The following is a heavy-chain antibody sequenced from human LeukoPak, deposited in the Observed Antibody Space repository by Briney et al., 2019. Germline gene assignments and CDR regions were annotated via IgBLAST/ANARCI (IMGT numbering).Heavy chain of an antibody. J-gene: IGHJ4*02. CDR2: IIPIFGTA. CDR1: GGTFSSYA. D-gene: IGHD3-22*01. Sequence: GASVKVSCKASGGTFSSYAISWVRQAPGQGLEWMGGIIPIFGTANYARKFQGRVTITADESTSTAYMELSSLRSEDTAVYYCARSPITYYYDSSGYYQGYFDYWGQGTLVTVSS. V-gene: IGHV1-69*13. CDR3: ARSPITYYYDSSGYYQGYFDY.